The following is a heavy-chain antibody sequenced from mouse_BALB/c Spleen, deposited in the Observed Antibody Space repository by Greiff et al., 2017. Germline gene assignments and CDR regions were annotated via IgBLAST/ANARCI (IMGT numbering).Heavy chain of an antibody. CDR1: GYSFTSYW. Sequence: VQLQQSGTVLARPGASVKMSCKASGYSFTSYWMHWVKQRPGQGLEWIGAIYPGNSDTSYNQKFKGKAKLTAVTSASTAYMELSSLTNDDSAVYYCTVYYGSSYFAYWGQGTLVTVSA. CDR2: IYPGNSDT. CDR3: TVYYGSSYFAY. D-gene: IGHD1-1*01. J-gene: IGHJ3*01. V-gene: IGHV1-5*01.